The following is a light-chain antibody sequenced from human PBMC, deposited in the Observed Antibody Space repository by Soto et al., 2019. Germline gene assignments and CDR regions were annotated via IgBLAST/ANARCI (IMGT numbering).Light chain of an antibody. CDR2: GAS. Sequence: EIVLTQSPGTLSLSPGDRATLSCRASQSVSRDLAWYQQKPGQAPRLLIYGASSRATGIPDRFSGSGSGTDFTLTISRLEPEDFAVYHCQQYGNSAKTFGQGTKVEIK. J-gene: IGKJ1*01. CDR1: QSVSRD. V-gene: IGKV3-20*01. CDR3: QQYGNSAKT.